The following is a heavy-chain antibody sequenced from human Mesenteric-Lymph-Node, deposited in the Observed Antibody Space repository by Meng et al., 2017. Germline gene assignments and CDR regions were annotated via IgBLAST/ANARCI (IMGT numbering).Heavy chain of an antibody. V-gene: IGHV1-69*06. CDR1: GYTFTSYT. D-gene: IGHD1-26*01. CDR3: ASSSGVWELLRH. Sequence: QVQLVQSWSELKKPGASVKVSCKASGYTFTSYTMNWVRQAPGQGLEWMGGIIPIFGTANYAQKFQGRVTITADKSTSTAYMELSSLRSEDTAVYYCASSSGVWELLRHWGQGTLVTVSS. J-gene: IGHJ4*02. CDR2: IIPIFGTA.